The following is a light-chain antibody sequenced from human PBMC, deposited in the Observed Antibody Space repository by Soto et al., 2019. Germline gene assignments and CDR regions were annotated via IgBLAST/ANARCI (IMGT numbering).Light chain of an antibody. V-gene: IGKV3-15*01. J-gene: IGKJ1*01. CDR1: QSINSN. CDR2: GAS. Sequence: EIVMTQSPATLSVSPWERATLSCRASQSINSNLAWYQQKPGQTPRLLIYGASTRATGIPARFSGSGSRTDFTITISSLPSEYFAVYYYQQYNNWWTFGQGTKVEIK. CDR3: QQYNNWWT.